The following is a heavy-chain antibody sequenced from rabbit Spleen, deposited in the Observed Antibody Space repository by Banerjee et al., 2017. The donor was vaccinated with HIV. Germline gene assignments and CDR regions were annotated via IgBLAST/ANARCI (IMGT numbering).Heavy chain of an antibody. Sequence: QEQLVESGGGLVKPGASLTLTCKASGFSFNSGYDMCWVRQAPGKGLEWVACAYAGSSGSTYSATWAKGRFTISKTSSTTVTLQMTSLTAADTATYFCVRGVSSSGTDYFMDYFNLWGPGTLVTVS. CDR1: GFSFNSGYD. D-gene: IGHD1-1*01. J-gene: IGHJ4*01. V-gene: IGHV1S45*01. CDR3: VRGVSSSGTDYFMDYFNL. CDR2: AYAGSSGST.